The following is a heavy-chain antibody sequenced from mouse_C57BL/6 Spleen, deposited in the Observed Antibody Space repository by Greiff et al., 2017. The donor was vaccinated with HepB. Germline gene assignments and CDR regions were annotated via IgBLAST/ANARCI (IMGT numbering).Heavy chain of an antibody. J-gene: IGHJ3*01. Sequence: VQLQQPGTELVKPGASVKLSCKASGYTFTSYWMHWVKQRPGQGLEWIGEIDPSDSYTNYNQKFKGKSTLTVDKSSSTAYMQLSSLTSEDSAVYYCARGGYWGQGTLVTVSA. CDR3: ARGGY. CDR1: GYTFTSYW. CDR2: IDPSDSYT. V-gene: IGHV1-69*01.